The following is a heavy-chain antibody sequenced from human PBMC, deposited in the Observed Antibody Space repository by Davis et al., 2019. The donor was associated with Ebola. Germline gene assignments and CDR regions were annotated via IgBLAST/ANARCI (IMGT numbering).Heavy chain of an antibody. CDR2: IYYSGST. Sequence: PGGSLRLSCTVSGGSVSSGSYYWSWIRQPPGKGLEWIGYIYYSGSTNYNPSLESRVTISIDTSKNQFSLKLGSVTAADTAVYYCARVEAEYFQHWGQGTLVTVSS. J-gene: IGHJ1*01. CDR1: GGSVSSGSYY. CDR3: ARVEAEYFQH. V-gene: IGHV4-61*01.